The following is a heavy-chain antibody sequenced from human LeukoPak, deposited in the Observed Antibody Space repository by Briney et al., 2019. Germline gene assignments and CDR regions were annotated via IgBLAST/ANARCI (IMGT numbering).Heavy chain of an antibody. CDR1: GFTFTSYA. D-gene: IGHD5-24*01. CDR2: ISGSGGSR. J-gene: IGHJ4*02. CDR3: AKGGEDSGYNSHFDY. V-gene: IGHV3-23*01. Sequence: PGGSLRLSCATSGFTFTSYALGWVRQAPGKGLEWVSLISGSGGSRYYGDSVKGRFTISRDNSKNLVYLEMNSLRAGDTAVYYCAKGGEDSGYNSHFDYLGQGTLVIVSS.